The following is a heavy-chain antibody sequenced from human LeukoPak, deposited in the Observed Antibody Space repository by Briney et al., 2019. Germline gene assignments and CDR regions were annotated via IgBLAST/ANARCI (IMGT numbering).Heavy chain of an antibody. D-gene: IGHD6-19*01. J-gene: IGHJ6*02. CDR2: INPNSGGT. CDR1: GYTFTGYY. V-gene: IGHV1-2*02. CDR3: ARSGYSSGWYVSGYYYYYGMDV. Sequence: ASVKVSCKASGYTFTGYYMHWVRQAPGQGLEWMGWINPNSGGTNYAQKFQGRVTMTRDTSISTAYMALSRLRSDDTAVYYCARSGYSSGWYVSGYYYYYGMDVWGQGTTVTVSS.